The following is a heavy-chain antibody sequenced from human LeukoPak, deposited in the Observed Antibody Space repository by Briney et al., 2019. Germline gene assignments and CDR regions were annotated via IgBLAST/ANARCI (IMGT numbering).Heavy chain of an antibody. CDR2: ISYDGSNK. CDR3: ARGSHAVRQTSDY. Sequence: PGRSLRLSCTASGFTFSSYAMHGVRQAPGKGREWVAVISYDGSNKYYAGSVKGRFTISRDNSKNTLYLQMNSLRAEDTAVYYCARGSHAVRQTSDYWGQGTLVTVSS. J-gene: IGHJ4*02. CDR1: GFTFSSYA. D-gene: IGHD6-25*01. V-gene: IGHV3-30*01.